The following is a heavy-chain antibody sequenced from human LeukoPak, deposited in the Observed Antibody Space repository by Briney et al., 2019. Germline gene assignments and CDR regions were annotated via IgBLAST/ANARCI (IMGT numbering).Heavy chain of an antibody. J-gene: IGHJ6*03. CDR1: GGSISSGSYY. CDR3: ARDRSYYMDV. Sequence: SETLSLTCTVSGGSISSGSYYWSWIRQPAGKGLEWIGRIYTSGSTDYNPSLKSRVTISEDTSKNQFSLKLSSVTAADTAVYYCARDRSYYMDVWGKGTTVTISS. V-gene: IGHV4-61*02. CDR2: IYTSGST.